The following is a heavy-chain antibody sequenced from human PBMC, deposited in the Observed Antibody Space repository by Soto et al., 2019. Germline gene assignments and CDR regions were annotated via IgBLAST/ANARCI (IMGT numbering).Heavy chain of an antibody. J-gene: IGHJ6*02. V-gene: IGHV1-69*06. CDR2: IIPIFGTT. D-gene: IGHD5-12*01. CDR3: ASGVLVPRIYYYYEMDV. Sequence: QGQLVQSGAEVKKPGSSVKFSCKASGATFSSYTIAWVRQPPGQGLEWMGGIIPIFGTTNYAQKFQGRVTITADKSTTTAYMELSSLRFEDTAIYWCASGVLVPRIYYYYEMDVWGQGTTVTVSS. CDR1: GATFSSYT.